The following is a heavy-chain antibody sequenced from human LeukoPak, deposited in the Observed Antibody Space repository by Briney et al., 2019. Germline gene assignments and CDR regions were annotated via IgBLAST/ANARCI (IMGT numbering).Heavy chain of an antibody. J-gene: IGHJ4*02. D-gene: IGHD1-26*01. CDR2: IYNSGSI. Sequence: SETLSLTCTVSGYSISSGYYWAWIRQPPGKGLEWIGYIYNSGSIYYNPSLKSRVTVSIDTSKNQFSLKLSSVTAVDTAVYYCVRKSSGGYSFDYWGQGTLVTVSS. V-gene: IGHV4-28*05. CDR1: GYSISSGYY. CDR3: VRKSSGGYSFDY.